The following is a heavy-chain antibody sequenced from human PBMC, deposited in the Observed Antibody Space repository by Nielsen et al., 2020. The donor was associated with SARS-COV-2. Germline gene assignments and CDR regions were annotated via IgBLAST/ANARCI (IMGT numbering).Heavy chain of an antibody. CDR3: ARGDLVVVPSPILGLGPFFYYFYLDV. Sequence: ESLKISCAISGFTFSDSAMSWVRQAPGKGLEWIGEVSHSGSINYNPSLKSRVTLSMDKSKRQFSLRLTSVSAADTAVYFCARGDLVVVPSPILGLGPFFYYFYLDVWGKGTTVIVSS. CDR2: VSHSGSI. CDR1: GFTFSDSA. V-gene: IGHV4-34*01. D-gene: IGHD2-2*01. J-gene: IGHJ6*03.